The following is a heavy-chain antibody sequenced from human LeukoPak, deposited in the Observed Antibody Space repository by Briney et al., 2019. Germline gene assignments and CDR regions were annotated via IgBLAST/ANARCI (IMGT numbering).Heavy chain of an antibody. Sequence: PGASLRLSCAASGFIFSNYAMYRVRQAPGKGLEWVSTISGRSDNTYYADSVKGRFTLSRDSSKNTLYLQMNSLRADDTAVYYCAKRGDYDVLTGYYVSDFWGQGTLVTVSS. J-gene: IGHJ4*02. V-gene: IGHV3-23*01. D-gene: IGHD3-9*01. CDR1: GFIFSNYA. CDR2: ISGRSDNT. CDR3: AKRGDYDVLTGYYVSDF.